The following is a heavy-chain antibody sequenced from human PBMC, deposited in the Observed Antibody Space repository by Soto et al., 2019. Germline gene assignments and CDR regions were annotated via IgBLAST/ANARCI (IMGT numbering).Heavy chain of an antibody. Sequence: SQTLSLTCAISGDSVSSNSAAWNWIRQSPSRALEWLGRTYYRSKWYNDYAVSVKSRITINPDTSKNQFSLQLNSVTPEDTAVYYCARVPRIAAAGTGAFDIWGQGTMVTVSS. J-gene: IGHJ3*02. V-gene: IGHV6-1*01. D-gene: IGHD6-13*01. CDR3: ARVPRIAAAGTGAFDI. CDR2: TYYRSKWYN. CDR1: GDSVSSNSAA.